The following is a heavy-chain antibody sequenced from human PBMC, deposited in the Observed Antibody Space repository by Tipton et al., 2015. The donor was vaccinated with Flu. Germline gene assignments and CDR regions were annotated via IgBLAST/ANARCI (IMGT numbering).Heavy chain of an antibody. CDR3: ARLSYYDVDLKNFYFDH. CDR2: VYPSGTT. CDR1: SGSIRSTNYF. Sequence: PGLVKPSETLSLTCTVSSGSIRSTNYFCAWIRQPPGKGLELIGSVYPSGTTYYNPSLKSRVTISVDTSKSQFSLKLRSVTAADTAVYYCARLSYYDVDLKNFYFDHWGQGALVTVSS. J-gene: IGHJ4*02. V-gene: IGHV4-39*01. D-gene: IGHD3-10*02.